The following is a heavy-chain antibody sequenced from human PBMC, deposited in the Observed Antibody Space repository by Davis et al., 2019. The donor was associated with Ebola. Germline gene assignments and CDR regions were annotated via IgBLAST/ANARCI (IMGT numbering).Heavy chain of an antibody. Sequence: ASVKVSCKASGYTFTSYYMHWVRQAPGQGLEWMGIINPSGGSTSYAQKFQGRVTMTTDTSTSTAYMELRSLRSDDTAVYYCARDSCSSTSCPMYYYGMDVWGQGTTVTVSS. V-gene: IGHV1-46*01. CDR1: GYTFTSYY. CDR3: ARDSCSSTSCPMYYYGMDV. J-gene: IGHJ6*02. CDR2: INPSGGST. D-gene: IGHD2-2*01.